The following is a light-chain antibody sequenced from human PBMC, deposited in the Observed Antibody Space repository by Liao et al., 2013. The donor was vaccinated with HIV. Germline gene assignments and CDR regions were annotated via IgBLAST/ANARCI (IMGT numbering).Light chain of an antibody. V-gene: IGLV3-1*01. CDR2: HNN. J-gene: IGLJ1*01. Sequence: SYELTQPPSLSVSPGQTAHITCTGAQLFDQSAFWYQQRPGQSPVLVIYHNNKRPSGIPERFSGSKSGITATLTITGTQAMDEADYYCQTWDVNAAYVFATGTKVTVL. CDR3: QTWDVNAAYV. CDR1: QLFDQS.